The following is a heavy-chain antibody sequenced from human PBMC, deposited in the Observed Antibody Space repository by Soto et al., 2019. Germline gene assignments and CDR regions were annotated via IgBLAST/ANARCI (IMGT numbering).Heavy chain of an antibody. J-gene: IGHJ4*02. CDR3: ARDGDYYVSSGYYYFPQYYFDY. D-gene: IGHD3-22*01. CDR2: IWYDGSNK. CDR1: GFTFSSYG. V-gene: IGHV3-33*01. Sequence: GGSLRLSCAASGFTFSSYGMHWVRQAPGKGLEWVAVIWYDGSNKYYADSVKGRFTISRDNSKNTLYLQMNSLRAEDTAVYYCARDGDYYVSSGYYYFPQYYFDYWGQGNLVTVSS.